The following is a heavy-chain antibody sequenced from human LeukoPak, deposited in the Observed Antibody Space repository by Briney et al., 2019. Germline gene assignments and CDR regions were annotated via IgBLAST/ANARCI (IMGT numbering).Heavy chain of an antibody. Sequence: SETLSLTCTVSGGSIGNYHWSWIRQPAGKGLEWIGQIHSSGSTNYNPPLKSRVSMSIDTTEDQVSLTIRSVTVADTALYYWARRDTSSGWSFDSWGQGTLVTVAS. CDR1: GGSIGNYH. D-gene: IGHD6-19*01. CDR3: ARRDTSSGWSFDS. CDR2: IHSSGST. J-gene: IGHJ4*02. V-gene: IGHV4-4*07.